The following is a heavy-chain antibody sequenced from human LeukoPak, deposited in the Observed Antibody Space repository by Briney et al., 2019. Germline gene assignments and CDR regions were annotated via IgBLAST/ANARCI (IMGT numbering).Heavy chain of an antibody. J-gene: IGHJ6*02. D-gene: IGHD3-10*01. CDR3: ARRFSYGSGRYGIDV. CDR1: GVSITDRRSY. Sequence: PWETLSLTCRGSGVSITDRRSYWVWVRQSPGKGLEGIVTIPCNRITLYNPSLTGRITISTDTSKPQFSLKLSYATAADTAVYFCARRFSYGSGRYGIDVWGQGTTVTVSS. CDR2: IPCNRIT. V-gene: IGHV4-39*01.